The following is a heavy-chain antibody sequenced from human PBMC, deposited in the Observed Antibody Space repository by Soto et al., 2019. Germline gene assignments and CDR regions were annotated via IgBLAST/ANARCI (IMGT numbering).Heavy chain of an antibody. J-gene: IGHJ5*02. CDR1: GYTFTSYD. CDR2: MNPNSGNT. D-gene: IGHD2-15*01. CDR3: ARGRSGGSPNWFDP. Sequence: ASVKVACKASGYTFTSYDINWVRQDTGQGLEWMGWMNPNSGNTGYAQKFQGRVTMTRNTSISTAYMELSSLRSEDTAAYYCARGRSGGSPNWFDPWGQGTLVTVSS. V-gene: IGHV1-8*01.